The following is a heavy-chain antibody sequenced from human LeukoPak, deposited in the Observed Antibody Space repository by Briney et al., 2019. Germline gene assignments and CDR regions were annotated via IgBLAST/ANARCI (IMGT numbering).Heavy chain of an antibody. J-gene: IGHJ5*02. CDR1: GFTFSSYS. V-gene: IGHV3-21*01. D-gene: IGHD2-2*01. Sequence: GGSLRLSCAASGFTFSSYSMNWVRQAPGKGLEWVSSISSSSSYIYYADSVKGRFTISRDNAKNSLYLQMNSLRAEDTAVYYCARGGGCSSTSCYLSHRTNWFDPWGQGTLVTVSP. CDR3: ARGGGCSSTSCYLSHRTNWFDP. CDR2: ISSSSSYI.